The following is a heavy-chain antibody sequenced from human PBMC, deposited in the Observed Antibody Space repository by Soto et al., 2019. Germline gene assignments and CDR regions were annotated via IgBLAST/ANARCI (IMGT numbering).Heavy chain of an antibody. J-gene: IGHJ6*02. CDR1: GYSFANYW. CDR2: FNPSDSYT. V-gene: IGHV5-10-1*01. D-gene: IGHD2-15*01. Sequence: PVESLKISCHGSGYSFANYWISWVRQMPGKGLEWMGRFNPSDSYTDYNPSFQGHVTISADKSISTAYVQWSSLKASDTAMYFCARHPYIGGLDVWGQGTAVTVSS. CDR3: ARHPYIGGLDV.